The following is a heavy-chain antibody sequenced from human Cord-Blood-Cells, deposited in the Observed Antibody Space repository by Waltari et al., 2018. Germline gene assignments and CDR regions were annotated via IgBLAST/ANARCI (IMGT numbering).Heavy chain of an antibody. Sequence: QVQLQQWGAGLLKTSETLSLTRSVHGRSFSGYYWSWHRQPPGKGLEWIGEINHSGSTNYNPSLKSRVTISVDTSKNQFSLKLSSVTAAETAVYYCAKVDIVATTLDYWGQGTLVTVSS. CDR3: AKVDIVATTLDY. J-gene: IGHJ4*02. D-gene: IGHD5-12*01. CDR1: GRSFSGYY. CDR2: INHSGST. V-gene: IGHV4-34*01.